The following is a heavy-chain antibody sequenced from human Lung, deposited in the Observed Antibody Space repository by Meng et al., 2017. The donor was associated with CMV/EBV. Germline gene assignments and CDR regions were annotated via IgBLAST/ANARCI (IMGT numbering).Heavy chain of an antibody. CDR1: GYSFTSYW. CDR3: AVAPGWELLGWFDP. D-gene: IGHD1-26*01. J-gene: IGHJ5*02. Sequence: GEXXKISCKGSGYSFTSYWIGWVRQMPGKGLEWMGIIYPGDSDTRYSPSFQGQVTISADKSISTAYLQGSSLKASDTAMYYCAVAPGWELLGWFDPWGQGXLVTVSS. CDR2: IYPGDSDT. V-gene: IGHV5-51*01.